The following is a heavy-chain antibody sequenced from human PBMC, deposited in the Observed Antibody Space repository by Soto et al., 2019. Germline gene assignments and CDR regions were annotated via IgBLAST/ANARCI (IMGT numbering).Heavy chain of an antibody. CDR1: GGSISSGDYY. D-gene: IGHD3-10*01. CDR3: ARGSSRFGELLYPY. Sequence: NPSETLSLTCTVSGGSISSGDYYWSWIRQPPGKGLEWIGYIYYSGSTYYNPSLKSRVTISVDTSKNQFSLKLSSVTAADTAVYYCARGSSRFGELLYPYWGQGTLVTVSS. CDR2: IYYSGST. V-gene: IGHV4-30-4*01. J-gene: IGHJ4*02.